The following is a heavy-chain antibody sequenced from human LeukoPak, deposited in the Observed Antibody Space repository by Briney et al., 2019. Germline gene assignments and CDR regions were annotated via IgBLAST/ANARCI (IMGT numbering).Heavy chain of an antibody. Sequence: SETLSLTRAVSGASISGSGYYLGWIRQPPGKGLEWIGNIYYTGSTYYNASLQSRVTISIDMSKNQFSLRLNSVTAADTAMYYCVKSGGYGLIDYWGQGTLVTVSS. CDR3: VKSGGYGLIDY. CDR2: IYYTGST. CDR1: GASISGSGYY. J-gene: IGHJ4*02. V-gene: IGHV4-39*01. D-gene: IGHD1-26*01.